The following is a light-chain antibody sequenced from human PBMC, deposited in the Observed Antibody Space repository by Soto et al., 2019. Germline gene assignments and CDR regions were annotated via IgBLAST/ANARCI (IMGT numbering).Light chain of an antibody. CDR1: SSDVGAYNE. Sequence: QSALTQPASVSGSPGQSITISCTGTSSDVGAYNEVSWYQQHPGKAPKLMIYGVSYRPSGVSNRFSASKSGITASLTISWLKAEDEADYYCSSYTTSSSVVFGGGTKLTVL. V-gene: IGLV2-14*01. CDR2: GVS. J-gene: IGLJ2*01. CDR3: SSYTTSSSVV.